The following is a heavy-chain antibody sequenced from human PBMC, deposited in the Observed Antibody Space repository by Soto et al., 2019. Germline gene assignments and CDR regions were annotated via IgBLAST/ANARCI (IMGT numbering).Heavy chain of an antibody. CDR1: GFTFSSYA. V-gene: IGHV3-30-3*01. D-gene: IGHD1-1*01. Sequence: QVQLVESGGGVVQPGRSLRLSCAASGFTFSSYAMHWVRQAPGKGLEWVAVISYDGSNKYYADSVKGRFTISRDNSTNTLDLQMNSLRAEDTAVYYCARDRLRYNWNDFPYYYYGMDVWGRGTTVTVSS. CDR2: ISYDGSNK. J-gene: IGHJ6*04. CDR3: ARDRLRYNWNDFPYYYYGMDV.